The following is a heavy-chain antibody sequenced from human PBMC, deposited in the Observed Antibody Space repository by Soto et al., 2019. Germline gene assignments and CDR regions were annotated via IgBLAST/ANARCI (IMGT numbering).Heavy chain of an antibody. D-gene: IGHD3-10*01. Sequence: QVQLVQSGAEVRKPWSSVKVSCKTSGGIFSNYAITWVRQAPGQGLEWMGRIIPMFGTANYAQKFQGRVTFTADESTTTGYMELRSLISEDTAVYYCATDKGSGLDEGLGSWGQGTLVSVSS. V-gene: IGHV1-69*18. CDR1: GGIFSNYA. CDR2: IIPMFGTA. J-gene: IGHJ5*02. CDR3: ATDKGSGLDEGLGS.